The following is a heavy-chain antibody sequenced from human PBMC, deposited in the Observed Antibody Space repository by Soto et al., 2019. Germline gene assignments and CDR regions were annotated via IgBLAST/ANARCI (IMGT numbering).Heavy chain of an antibody. CDR3: ASRAAAGSIYYYYGMDV. V-gene: IGHV4-39*01. CDR1: GGSISSSSYY. Sequence: SETLSLTCTVSGGSISSSSYYWGWIRQPPGKGLEWIGSIYYSGSTYYNPSLKSRVTISVDTSKNQFSLKLSSVTAADTAVYYCASRAAAGSIYYYYGMDVWGQGTTVTVSS. D-gene: IGHD6-13*01. J-gene: IGHJ6*02. CDR2: IYYSGST.